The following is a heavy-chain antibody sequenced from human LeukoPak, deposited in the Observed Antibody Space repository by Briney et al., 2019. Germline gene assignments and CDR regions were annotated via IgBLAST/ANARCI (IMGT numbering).Heavy chain of an antibody. CDR3: AREGVGGYCSGGSFYSMDV. V-gene: IGHV4-59*01. CDR1: GGSISSYS. J-gene: IGHJ6*02. D-gene: IGHD2-15*01. Sequence: PSETLTLTCTASGGSISSYSWSWIRQPPGKGLEWIGYIYYSGSTNYNPSLKSRVTIAVDTSKNQFSLKLSFVTAADTAVYYCAREGVGGYCSGGSFYSMDVWGQGTTVTVSS. CDR2: IYYSGST.